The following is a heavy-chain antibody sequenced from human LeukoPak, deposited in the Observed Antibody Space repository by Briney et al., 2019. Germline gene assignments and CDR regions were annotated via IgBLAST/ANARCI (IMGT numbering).Heavy chain of an antibody. CDR1: GFTFSNFW. CDR3: AINYYGSGSYYHY. D-gene: IGHD3-10*01. Sequence: PGGSLRLSCAASGFTFSNFWMHWVRQAPGKGLVWVALIYGDGSFTRYADSVKGRFTISRDNSKNMLYLQMNSLRAEDTAVYYCAINYYGSGSYYHYWGQGTLVTVSS. V-gene: IGHV3-74*01. J-gene: IGHJ4*02. CDR2: IYGDGSFT.